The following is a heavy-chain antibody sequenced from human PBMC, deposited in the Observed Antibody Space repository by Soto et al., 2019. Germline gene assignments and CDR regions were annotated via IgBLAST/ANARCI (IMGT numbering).Heavy chain of an antibody. J-gene: IGHJ4*02. Sequence: GGSLRLSCTASGFPFGDYAMSWFRLAPGKGLEWVSAISGSGGSTYYADSVKGRFTISRDNSKNTLYLQMNSLRAEDTAVYYCAKDPPLKLLWFGELSQPFDYWGQGTLVTVSS. CDR2: ISGSGGST. V-gene: IGHV3-23*01. CDR1: GFPFGDYA. CDR3: AKDPPLKLLWFGELSQPFDY. D-gene: IGHD3-10*01.